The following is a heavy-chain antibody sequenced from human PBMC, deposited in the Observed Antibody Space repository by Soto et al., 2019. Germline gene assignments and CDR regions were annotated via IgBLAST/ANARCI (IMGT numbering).Heavy chain of an antibody. CDR3: AVPDIVVVPAAKGGYGMDV. J-gene: IGHJ6*02. V-gene: IGHV4-39*01. Sequence: PSETLSLTCTVSGGSISSSSYCWGWFRQPPGKGLEWIGSIYYSGSTYYNPSLKSRVTISVDTSKNQFSLKLSSVTAADTAVYYCAVPDIVVVPAAKGGYGMDVWGQGTTVTVSS. CDR1: GGSISSSSYC. CDR2: IYYSGST. D-gene: IGHD2-2*01.